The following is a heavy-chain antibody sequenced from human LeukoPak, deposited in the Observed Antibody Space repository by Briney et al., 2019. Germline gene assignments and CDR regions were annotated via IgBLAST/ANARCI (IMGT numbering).Heavy chain of an antibody. CDR2: INPNNGGT. D-gene: IGHD6-19*01. J-gene: IGHJ3*01. CDR3: ATDSSGWSDDSFDF. CDR1: GYMFTDYY. Sequence: ASVKVSCKASGYMFTDYYIHWVRQAPGQGLEWMGWINPNNGGTNYAQKFQGRVTMTRDTSISTAYMELSSLTSDDTAVYYCATDSSGWSDDSFDFWGQGTMVTVSS. V-gene: IGHV1-2*02.